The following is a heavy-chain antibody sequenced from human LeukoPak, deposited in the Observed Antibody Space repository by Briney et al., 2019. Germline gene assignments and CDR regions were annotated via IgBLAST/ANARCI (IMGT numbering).Heavy chain of an antibody. CDR1: GFTFSRYE. V-gene: IGHV3-11*06. CDR2: ISSSSSYT. Sequence: PGGSLRLSCAPSGFTFSRYEMSWIRQAPGKGLEWVSYISSSSSYTNYADSVKGRFTISRDNAKNSLYLQMNSLRAEDTAVYYCARDVGIAVAGLFDYWGQGTLVTVSS. J-gene: IGHJ4*02. D-gene: IGHD6-19*01. CDR3: ARDVGIAVAGLFDY.